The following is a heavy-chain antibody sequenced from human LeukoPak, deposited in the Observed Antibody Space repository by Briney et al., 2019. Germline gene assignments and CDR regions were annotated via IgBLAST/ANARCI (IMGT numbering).Heavy chain of an antibody. V-gene: IGHV4-34*01. CDR3: ARMYSYGSYYYYGMDV. J-gene: IGHJ6*02. CDR1: GGSFSGYY. D-gene: IGHD5-18*01. Sequence: SQTLSLTRAVYGGSFSGYYWSWIRQPPGKGLEWIGEINHSGSTNYNPSLKSRVTISVDTSKNQFSLKLSSVTAADTAVYYCARMYSYGSYYYYGMDVWGQGTTVTVSS. CDR2: INHSGST.